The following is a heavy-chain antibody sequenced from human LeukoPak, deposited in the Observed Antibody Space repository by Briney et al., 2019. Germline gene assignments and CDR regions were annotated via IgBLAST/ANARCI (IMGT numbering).Heavy chain of an antibody. CDR2: ISSSGSTI. J-gene: IGHJ6*04. D-gene: IGHD1-26*01. Sequence: SGGSLRLSCAASGFTFSSYEMNWVRQAPGKGLEWVSYISSSGSTIYYADPVKGRFTISRDNAKNTLYLQMNSLRAEDTAVYYCAKDLRGAPYGMDVWGKGTTVTVSS. CDR3: AKDLRGAPYGMDV. V-gene: IGHV3-48*03. CDR1: GFTFSSYE.